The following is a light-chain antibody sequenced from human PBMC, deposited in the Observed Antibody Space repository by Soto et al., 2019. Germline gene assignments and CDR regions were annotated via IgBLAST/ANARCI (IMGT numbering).Light chain of an antibody. V-gene: IGKV3-20*01. CDR3: QQFSSYPLT. J-gene: IGKJ4*01. Sequence: EIVLTQSPGTLSLSPGERAALSCRTSLSVTNNFLAWYQQKPGQAPRLLIYGASSRATDIPDRFSGSGSGTDFTLTISRLEPEYFAVYYCQQFSSYPLTFGGGTKVDIK. CDR1: LSVTNNF. CDR2: GAS.